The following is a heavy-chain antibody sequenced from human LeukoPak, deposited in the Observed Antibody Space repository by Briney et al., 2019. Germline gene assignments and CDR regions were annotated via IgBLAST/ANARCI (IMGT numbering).Heavy chain of an antibody. CDR1: GGSFSGYY. V-gene: IGHV4-34*01. Sequence: SETLSLTCAVYGGSFSGYYWSWIRQPPGKGLEWIGEINHSGSTNYNPSLESRVTISVDTSKNQFSLKLSSVTAADTAVYYCARLLYSSGWYGLRWFDPWGQGTLVTVSS. CDR3: ARLLYSSGWYGLRWFDP. J-gene: IGHJ5*02. CDR2: INHSGST. D-gene: IGHD6-19*01.